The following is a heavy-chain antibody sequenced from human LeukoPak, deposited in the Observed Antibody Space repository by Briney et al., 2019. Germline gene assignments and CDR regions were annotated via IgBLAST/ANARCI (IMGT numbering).Heavy chain of an antibody. Sequence: GGSLRLXCAASGFTFSSYGMHWVRLAPGKGLEWVAFIRYDGSNKYYADSVKGRFTISRDNSKNTLYLQMNSLRAEDTAVYYCAKKEGYCSGGSCYYFNYWGQGTLVTVSS. D-gene: IGHD2-15*01. CDR3: AKKEGYCSGGSCYYFNY. CDR1: GFTFSSYG. J-gene: IGHJ4*02. V-gene: IGHV3-30*02. CDR2: IRYDGSNK.